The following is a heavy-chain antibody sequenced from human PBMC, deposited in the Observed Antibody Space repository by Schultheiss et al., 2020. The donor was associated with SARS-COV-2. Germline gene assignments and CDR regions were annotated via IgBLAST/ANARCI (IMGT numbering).Heavy chain of an antibody. Sequence: SETLSLTCTVSGGSISSYYWSWIRQPPGKGLEWIGYIYYSGSTKYNPSLKSRVTISVDTSKNQFSLKLSSVTAADTAVYYCARRRDSSGYYYENWFDPWGQGTLVTVSS. CDR1: GGSISSYY. J-gene: IGHJ5*02. D-gene: IGHD3-22*01. CDR2: IYYSGST. V-gene: IGHV4-59*08. CDR3: ARRRDSSGYYYENWFDP.